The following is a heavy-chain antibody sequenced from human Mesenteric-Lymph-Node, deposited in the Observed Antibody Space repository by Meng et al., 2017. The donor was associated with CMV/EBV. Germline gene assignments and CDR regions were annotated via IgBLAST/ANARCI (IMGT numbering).Heavy chain of an antibody. CDR1: GFTFSRYS. CDR2: ISSSDSYI. D-gene: IGHD6-6*01. CDR3: ARAPPRLVRTRGENWFDP. V-gene: IGHV3-21*01. Sequence: GEPLKISCAASGFTFSRYSMNWVRQAPGKGLEWVSSISSSDSYIYYADSVKGRFTISRDNAKNSLYLQMNSLRAEDTAVYYCARAPPRLVRTRGENWFDPWGQGTLVTVSS. J-gene: IGHJ5*02.